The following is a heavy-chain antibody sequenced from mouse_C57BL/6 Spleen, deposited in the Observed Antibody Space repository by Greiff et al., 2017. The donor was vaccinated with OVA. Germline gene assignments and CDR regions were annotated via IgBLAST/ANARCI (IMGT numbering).Heavy chain of an antibody. J-gene: IGHJ2*01. CDR2: IDPSDSET. CDR3: ARGPSTMITPFDY. Sequence: VQLQQPGAELVRPGSSVKLSCKASGYTFTSYWMHWVKQRPIQGLEWIGNIDPSDSETHYNQKFKDKATLTVDKSSSTAYMQLSSLTSEDSAVYYCARGPSTMITPFDYWGQGTTLTVSS. D-gene: IGHD2-4*01. CDR1: GYTFTSYW. V-gene: IGHV1-52*01.